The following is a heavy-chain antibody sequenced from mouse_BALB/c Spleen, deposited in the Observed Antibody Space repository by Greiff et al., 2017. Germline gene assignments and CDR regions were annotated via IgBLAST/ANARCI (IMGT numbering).Heavy chain of an antibody. Sequence: EVKLVESGGGLVQPGGSLKLSCAASGFTFISYAMSWVRQSPEKRLEWVAEISSGGSYTYYPDTVTGRFTISSDNAKNTLYLEMSSLTSEYTAMYDCASYGGSRAWFAYWGQGTLVTVSA. J-gene: IGHJ3*01. CDR1: GFTFISYA. CDR2: ISSGGSYT. CDR3: ASYGGSRAWFAY. V-gene: IGHV5-9-4*01. D-gene: IGHD1-1*02.